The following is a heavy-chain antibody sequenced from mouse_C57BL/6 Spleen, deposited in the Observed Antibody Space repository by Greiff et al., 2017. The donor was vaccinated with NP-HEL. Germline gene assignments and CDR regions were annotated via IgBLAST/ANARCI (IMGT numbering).Heavy chain of an antibody. Sequence: QVQLQQPGAELVKPGASVKLSCKASGYTFTSYWMHWVKQRPGQGLEWIGMIHPNSGSTNYNEKFKSMATLTVDKSSSTAYMQLSSLTSEDSAVYDCARANDSSYPVGYWGQGTLVTVSA. D-gene: IGHD1-1*01. J-gene: IGHJ3*01. CDR3: ARANDSSYPVGY. CDR2: IHPNSGST. V-gene: IGHV1-64*01. CDR1: GYTFTSYW.